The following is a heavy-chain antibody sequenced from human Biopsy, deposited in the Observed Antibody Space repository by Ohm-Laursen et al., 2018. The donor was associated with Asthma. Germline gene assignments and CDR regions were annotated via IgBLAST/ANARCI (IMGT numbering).Heavy chain of an antibody. V-gene: IGHV1-69*15. D-gene: IGHD2-2*01. CDR1: GGTFNTYV. Sequence: SSVKVSCKSLGGTFNTYVIGWVRQAPGQGLEWMGRINSAFGTTTYPQKFQDRVTITADDSTSTVYMELSSLRSEDTAVYYCARKAGSCISRTCYSLDFWGQGTLVTVSS. CDR3: ARKAGSCISRTCYSLDF. J-gene: IGHJ4*02. CDR2: INSAFGTT.